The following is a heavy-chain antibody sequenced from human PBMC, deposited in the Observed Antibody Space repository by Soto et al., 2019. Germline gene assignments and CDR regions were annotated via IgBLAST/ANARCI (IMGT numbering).Heavy chain of an antibody. V-gene: IGHV1-3*01. J-gene: IGHJ5*02. CDR2: INPGNGNT. CDR3: SRGFSGGDADWCDP. D-gene: IGHD2-21*02. CDR1: GYTFTTYA. Sequence: QVQLVQSGAEVKKPGASVKVSCKASGYTFTTYAMHWVRQAPGQRLEWMGWINPGNGNTKYSQKFQGRVTITRDTSASTAYMELSSSRSEDTAVYYCSRGFSGGDADWCDPWGQGTLVTVSS.